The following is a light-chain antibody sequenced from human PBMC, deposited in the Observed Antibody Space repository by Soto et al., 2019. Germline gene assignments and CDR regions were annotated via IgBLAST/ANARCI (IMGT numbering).Light chain of an antibody. CDR2: EVS. V-gene: IGLV2-8*01. Sequence: QSVLTQPPSASGSPGQSVTISCTGTSSDVGAYNFVSWYQQHPGKVPKLMIYEVSKRPSGVPDRFSGSKSGNTASLTVSGLQAEYEADYYCTSYAGSYYVFGTGTKVTV. J-gene: IGLJ1*01. CDR1: SSDVGAYNF. CDR3: TSYAGSYYV.